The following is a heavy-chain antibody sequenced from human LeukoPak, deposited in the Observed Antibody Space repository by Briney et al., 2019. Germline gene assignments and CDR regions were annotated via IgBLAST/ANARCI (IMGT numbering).Heavy chain of an antibody. CDR3: ARDRYDTGYGMDV. CDR1: GFTFSSHG. J-gene: IGHJ6*02. V-gene: IGHV3-30*03. CDR2: ISKDGSKK. D-gene: IGHD3-22*01. Sequence: GRSLRLSCAASGFTFSSHGMHWVRQAPGKGLEWVAVISKDGSKKYYVDSVKGRLTISRDNSKNTLDLQMNSLRVEDTAVYYCARDRYDTGYGMDVWGQGTTVTVSS.